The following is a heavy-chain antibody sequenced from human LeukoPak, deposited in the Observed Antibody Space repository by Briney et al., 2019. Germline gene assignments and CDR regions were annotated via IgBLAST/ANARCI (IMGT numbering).Heavy chain of an antibody. Sequence: PSETLSLTCAVYGGSFSGYYWRWIRQPPGKGLEWTGEINHSGSTNYNPSLKSRVTISVDTSKNQFSLKLSSVTAADTAVYYCARAAEFAREGFDYWGQGTLVTVSS. V-gene: IGHV4-34*01. CDR1: GGSFSGYY. CDR3: ARAAEFAREGFDY. CDR2: INHSGST. J-gene: IGHJ4*02.